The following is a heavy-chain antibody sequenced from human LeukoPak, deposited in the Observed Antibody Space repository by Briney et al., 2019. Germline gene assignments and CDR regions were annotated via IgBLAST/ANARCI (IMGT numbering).Heavy chain of an antibody. D-gene: IGHD1-26*01. CDR2: ISAYNGNT. CDR3: ARDLEYSGSYYVVAPVDY. J-gene: IGHJ4*02. V-gene: IGHV1-18*01. CDR1: GYTFTGYG. Sequence: ASVKVSCKASGYTFTGYGISWVRQAPGQGLEWMGWISAYNGNTNYAQKLQGRVTMTTDTSTSTAYMELRSLRSDDTAVYYCARDLEYSGSYYVVAPVDYWGQGTLVTVSS.